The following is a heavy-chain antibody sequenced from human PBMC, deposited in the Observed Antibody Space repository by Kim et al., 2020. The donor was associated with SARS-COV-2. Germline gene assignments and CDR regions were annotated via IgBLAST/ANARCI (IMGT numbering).Heavy chain of an antibody. V-gene: IGHV3-7*01. CDR2: IKQDGSEK. J-gene: IGHJ6*03. CDR3: ALPPESIAAPPTPMDV. D-gene: IGHD6-6*01. Sequence: GGSLRLSCAASGFTFSSYWMSWVRQAPGKGLEWVANIKQDGSEKYYVDSVKGRFTISRDNAKNSLYLQMNSLRAEDTAVYYCALPPESIAAPPTPMDVWGKGTTVTVSS. CDR1: GFTFSSYW.